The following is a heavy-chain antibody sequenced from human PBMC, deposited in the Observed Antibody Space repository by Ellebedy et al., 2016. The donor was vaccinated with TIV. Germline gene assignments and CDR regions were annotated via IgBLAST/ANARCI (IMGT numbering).Heavy chain of an antibody. D-gene: IGHD3-22*01. CDR1: GGSISSSY. CDR3: ARGAHYDSSGYGLVGFDY. J-gene: IGHJ4*02. CDR2: IYYSGST. V-gene: IGHV4-59*08. Sequence: SETLSLTCTVSGGSISSSYWSWIRQPPGKGLEWIGYIYYSGSTNYNPSLKSRVTISVDTSKNQFSLKLSSVTAADTAVYYCARGAHYDSSGYGLVGFDYWGQGTLVTVSS.